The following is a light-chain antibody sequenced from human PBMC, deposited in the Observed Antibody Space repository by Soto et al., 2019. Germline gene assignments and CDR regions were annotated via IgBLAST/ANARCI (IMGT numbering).Light chain of an antibody. CDR1: QSISSS. Sequence: DIQMTQSPSTLSASVGERVSIACRASQSISSSLAWYQQKPGKAPKLLIYDASSLESGVPSRFSGSGSGTEFTLSINSLQPQDFATYYCQQYHRYSWTFGQGTKVEIK. CDR3: QQYHRYSWT. V-gene: IGKV1-5*01. J-gene: IGKJ1*01. CDR2: DAS.